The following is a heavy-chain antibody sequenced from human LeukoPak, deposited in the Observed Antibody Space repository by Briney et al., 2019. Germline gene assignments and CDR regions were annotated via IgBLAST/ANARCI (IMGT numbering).Heavy chain of an antibody. J-gene: IGHJ4*02. CDR2: INAGNGNT. CDR3: ARVTWGFYSSSSEFDY. V-gene: IGHV1-3*01. D-gene: IGHD6-6*01. CDR1: GYTFTKYG. Sequence: ASVKVSCKASGYTFTKYGISWARLAPGQRLEWMGWINAGNGNTKYSQKFQGRVTITRDTSASTAYMELSSLRSEDTAVYYCARVTWGFYSSSSEFDYWGQGTLVTVSS.